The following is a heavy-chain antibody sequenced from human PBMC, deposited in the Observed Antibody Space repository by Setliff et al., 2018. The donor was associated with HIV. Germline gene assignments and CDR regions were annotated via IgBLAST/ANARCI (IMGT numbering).Heavy chain of an antibody. CDR2: VYYTGST. J-gene: IGHJ4*02. CDR3: ARNRVPSSL. D-gene: IGHD3-10*01. CDR1: GGSMSSYY. V-gene: IGHV4-59*01. Sequence: TLSLTCTVSGGSMSSYYWSWIRQPPGKGLEWIGSVYYTGSTDYNPSLMSRVTISLDTPKNQFSLKLNSVIAADTAVYYCARNRVPSSLWGQGTLVTVSS.